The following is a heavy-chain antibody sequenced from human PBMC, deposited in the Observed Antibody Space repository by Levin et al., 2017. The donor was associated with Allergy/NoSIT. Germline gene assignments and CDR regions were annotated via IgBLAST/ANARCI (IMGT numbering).Heavy chain of an antibody. CDR3: ARDVWKKGSSWLYYGMDV. CDR1: GGSINSYY. D-gene: IGHD6-13*01. J-gene: IGHJ6*02. V-gene: IGHV4-59*01. Sequence: PSETLSLTCSVSGGSINSYYWSWTRQPPGKGLEWIGYIYYSGSTSYNPSLKSRVIISVDTSKNQFSLMLSSVTAADTAVYYCARDVWKKGSSWLYYGMDVWGQGTTVTVSS. CDR2: IYYSGST.